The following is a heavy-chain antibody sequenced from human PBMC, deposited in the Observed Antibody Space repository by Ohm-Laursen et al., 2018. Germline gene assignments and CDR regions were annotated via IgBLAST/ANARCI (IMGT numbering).Heavy chain of an antibody. Sequence: GSSVKVSCKASGGTFSSYAISWVRQAPGQGLEWMGRIIPILGIANYAQKFQGRVTITADKSTSTAYMELSSLRSEDTAVYYCARDPRSSWYYYYGMDVWGQGITVTVSS. D-gene: IGHD6-13*01. CDR2: IIPILGIA. CDR3: ARDPRSSWYYYYGMDV. J-gene: IGHJ6*02. V-gene: IGHV1-69*04. CDR1: GGTFSSYA.